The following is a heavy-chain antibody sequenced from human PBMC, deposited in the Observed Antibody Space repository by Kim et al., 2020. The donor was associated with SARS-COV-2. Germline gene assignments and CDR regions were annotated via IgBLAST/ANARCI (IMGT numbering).Heavy chain of an antibody. CDR3: VRGQQWLIKN. CDR2: ISRDGGEI. Sequence: GGSLRLSCAASGFTFDDYAIQWGRQVTGKGLEWVSLISRDGGEIKYADSVKGRFTISRDNSKKSVYLQMNSLRSEDTALYYCVRGQQWLIKNWGQGTQVTVSS. CDR1: GFTFDDYA. V-gene: IGHV3-43*02. D-gene: IGHD6-19*01. J-gene: IGHJ4*02.